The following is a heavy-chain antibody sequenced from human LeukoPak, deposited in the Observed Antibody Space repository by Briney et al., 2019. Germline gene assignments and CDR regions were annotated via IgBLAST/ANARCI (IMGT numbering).Heavy chain of an antibody. CDR1: GYTFTSYG. CDR3: ARIYCSSTSCYAVDY. J-gene: IGHJ4*02. V-gene: IGHV1-18*04. D-gene: IGHD2-2*01. CDR2: ISAYNGNT. Sequence: APVKVSCKASGYTFTSYGISWVRQAPGQGLEWMGWISAYNGNTNYAQKLQGRVTMTTDTSTSTAYMELRSLRSDDTAVYYCARIYCSSTSCYAVDYWGQGTLVTVSS.